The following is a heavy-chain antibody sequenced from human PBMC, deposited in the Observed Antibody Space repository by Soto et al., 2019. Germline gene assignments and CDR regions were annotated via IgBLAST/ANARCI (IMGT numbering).Heavy chain of an antibody. D-gene: IGHD3-10*01. CDR2: VSSYNGNT. J-gene: IGHJ4*02. CDR3: AREVEGSYSPADF. CDR1: GYTFTDHG. V-gene: IGHV1-18*01. Sequence: ASVKVSCKTSGYTFTDHGIDWVRQAPGQGLEWVGWVSSYNGNTNYAYNLKDRVIMTTDASTSTAYMELRGLRSDDTAVYYCAREVEGSYSPADFWGQGTPVTVSS.